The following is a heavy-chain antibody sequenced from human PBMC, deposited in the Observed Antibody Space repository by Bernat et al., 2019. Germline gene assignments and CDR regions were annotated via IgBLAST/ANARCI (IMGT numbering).Heavy chain of an antibody. Sequence: QVQLQQWGAGLLKPSETLSLTCAVYGGSFSGYYWSWIRQPPGKGLEWIGEINHSGSTNYNPSLKSRVTISVDTSKTHFSLKLSSVTAADTAVYYCARGIGYCSGGSCSHWFDPWGQGTLVTVSS. J-gene: IGHJ5*02. CDR2: INHSGST. V-gene: IGHV4-34*01. CDR3: ARGIGYCSGGSCSHWFDP. CDR1: GGSFSGYY. D-gene: IGHD2-15*01.